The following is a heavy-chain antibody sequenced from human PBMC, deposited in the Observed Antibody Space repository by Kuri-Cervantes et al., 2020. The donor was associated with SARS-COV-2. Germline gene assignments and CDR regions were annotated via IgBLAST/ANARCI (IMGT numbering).Heavy chain of an antibody. CDR1: GYSITNGYY. V-gene: IGHV4-38-2*02. J-gene: IGHJ4*02. CDR3: ARDLQKWEQPEY. CDR2: VYHSGET. Sequence: GSLRLSCSVSGYSITNGYYWGWIRQPPGKGLEWVGSVYHSGETYYNTSLNRRVSISIDASKNQFSLKLTSVTAADTAVHYCARDLQKWEQPEYWGQGALVTVSS. D-gene: IGHD1-26*01.